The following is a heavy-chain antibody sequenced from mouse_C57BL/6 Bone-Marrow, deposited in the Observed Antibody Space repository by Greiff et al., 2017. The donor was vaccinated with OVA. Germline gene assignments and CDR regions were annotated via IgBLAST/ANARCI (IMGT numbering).Heavy chain of an antibody. CDR2: IRSKSNNYAT. J-gene: IGHJ3*01. CDR1: GFSFNTYA. D-gene: IGHD1-1*02. V-gene: IGHV10-1*01. CDR3: VRHGGDSLFAY. Sequence: EVKLVESGGGLVQPTGSLKLSCAASGFSFNTYAMNWVRQAPGKGLEWVARIRSKSNNYATYYADSVKDRFTISRDDSESMLYLQMNNLKTEDTAMYYCVRHGGDSLFAYWGQGTLVTVSA.